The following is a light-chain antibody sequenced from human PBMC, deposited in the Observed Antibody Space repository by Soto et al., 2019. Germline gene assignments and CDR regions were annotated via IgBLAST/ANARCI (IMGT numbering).Light chain of an antibody. CDR3: CSYAGSSIYVV. CDR2: EVS. Sequence: QSVLTQPASVSGSPGQSITISCTGTSSDVGSYNLVSWYQQHPGKAPKRMIYEVSKRPSGVSNRFSGSKSGNTASLTISGLQAEDEADYYCCSYAGSSIYVVFGGGTKLTVL. CDR1: SSDVGSYNL. J-gene: IGLJ2*01. V-gene: IGLV2-23*02.